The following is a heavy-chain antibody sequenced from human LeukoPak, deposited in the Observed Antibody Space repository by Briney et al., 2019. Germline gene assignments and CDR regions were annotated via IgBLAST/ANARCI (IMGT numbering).Heavy chain of an antibody. J-gene: IGHJ5*02. CDR3: ARSEGSRAIPKNWFDP. CDR1: GYTFTGYY. Sequence: ASVKVSCKASGYTFTGYYMHWVRQAPGQGLEWMGWINPNSGGTNYAQKFQGRVTMTRDTSISTAYMELSRLRSDDTAVYYCARSEGSRAIPKNWFDPWGQGTLVTVSS. D-gene: IGHD2-2*02. CDR2: INPNSGGT. V-gene: IGHV1-2*02.